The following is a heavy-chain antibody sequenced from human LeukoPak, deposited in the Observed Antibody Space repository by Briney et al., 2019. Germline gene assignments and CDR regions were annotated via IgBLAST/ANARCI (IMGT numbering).Heavy chain of an antibody. CDR1: GGSISAYY. CDR2: IYYSGST. CDR3: ARDGPFGSGSYFDY. D-gene: IGHD3-10*01. Sequence: PSETLSLTCSVSGGSISAYYWSWIRQPPGKGLEWIGYIYYSGSTNYNPSLKSRVTISVDTSKNQFSLRLNSVTAADTAVYYCARDGPFGSGSYFDYWGQGILATVSS. V-gene: IGHV4-59*01. J-gene: IGHJ4*02.